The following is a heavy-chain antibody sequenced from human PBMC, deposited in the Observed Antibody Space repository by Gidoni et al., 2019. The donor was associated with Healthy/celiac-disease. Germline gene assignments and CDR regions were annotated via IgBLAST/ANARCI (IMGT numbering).Heavy chain of an antibody. V-gene: IGHV4-61*02. CDR3: AREEVDTAMGHYWYFDL. CDR2: IYTSGST. D-gene: IGHD5-18*01. CDR1: GASISSGSYY. Sequence: QVQLQESVPGLVKPSQTLSLTCTVSGASISSGSYYWSWIRQPAGKGLEWIGRIYTSGSTNYNPSLKSRVTISVDTSKNQFSLKLSSVTAADTAVYYCAREEVDTAMGHYWYFDLWGRGTLVTVSS. J-gene: IGHJ2*01.